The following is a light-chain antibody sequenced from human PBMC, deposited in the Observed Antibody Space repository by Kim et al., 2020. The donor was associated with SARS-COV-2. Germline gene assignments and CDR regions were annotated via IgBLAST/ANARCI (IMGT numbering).Light chain of an antibody. J-gene: IGKJ1*01. CDR2: AAS. Sequence: SPGERATRSCRASQTMSSNFLAWYQQKPGQAPRLLIYAASKRATGIPDRFSGSGSGTDFTLTISRLDPEDFAVYYCQQSGNARWTFGQGTKVDIK. CDR1: QTMSSNF. V-gene: IGKV3-20*01. CDR3: QQSGNARWT.